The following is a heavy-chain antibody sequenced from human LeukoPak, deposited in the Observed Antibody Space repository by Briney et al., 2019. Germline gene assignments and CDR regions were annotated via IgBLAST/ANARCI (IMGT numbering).Heavy chain of an antibody. Sequence: SGGSLRLPCAASGFTFSSYGMHWVRQAPGKGLEWVAVISYDGSNKYYADSVKGRFTISRDNSKNTLYLQMNSLRAEDTAVYYCAKDPAARVRLYNWNYFYYYYGMDVWGQGTTVTVSS. CDR2: ISYDGSNK. V-gene: IGHV3-30*18. CDR1: GFTFSSYG. J-gene: IGHJ6*02. CDR3: AKDPAARVRLYNWNYFYYYYGMDV. D-gene: IGHD1-7*01.